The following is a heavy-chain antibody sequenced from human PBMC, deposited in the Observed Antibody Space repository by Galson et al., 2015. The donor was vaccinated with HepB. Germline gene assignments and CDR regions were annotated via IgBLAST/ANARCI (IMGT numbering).Heavy chain of an antibody. CDR3: ARGEPVLGAFDI. Sequence: SVKVSCKASGYTFTSYAMHWVRQAPGQRLEWMGWINAGNGNTKYSQKFQGRVTITRDTSASTAYMELSSLRSEDTAVYYCARGEPVLGAFDIWGQGTMVTVSS. CDR2: INAGNGNT. J-gene: IGHJ3*02. D-gene: IGHD3-10*01. CDR1: GYTFTSYA. V-gene: IGHV1-3*01.